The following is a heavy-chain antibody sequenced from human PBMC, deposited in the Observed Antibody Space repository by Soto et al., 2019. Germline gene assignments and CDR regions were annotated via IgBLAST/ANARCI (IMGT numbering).Heavy chain of an antibody. CDR2: IYYSGST. V-gene: IGHV4-61*08. D-gene: IGHD3-10*01. CDR3: ARELSLLLTDSGKKIDS. Sequence: RSLTFTVSGGSVNSGDDYWNWIRQSPGKGLEWIGYIYYSGSTNYNSSLKSRLSISIDTSRNQFSLKLTSVTAADTAVYYCARELSLLLTDSGKKIDSWCQGILVTGS. J-gene: IGHJ5*01. CDR1: GGSVNSGDDY.